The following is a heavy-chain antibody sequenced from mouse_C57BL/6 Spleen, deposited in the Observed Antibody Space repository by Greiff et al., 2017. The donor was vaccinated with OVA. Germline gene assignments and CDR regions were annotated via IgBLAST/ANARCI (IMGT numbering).Heavy chain of an antibody. V-gene: IGHV1-15*01. CDR3: TRRLDY. Sequence: QVQLQQSGAELVRPGASVTLSCKASGYTFTDYEMHWVKQTPVHGLEWIGAIDPETGGTAYNQKFKGKAILTADKSSSTAYMELRSLTSEDSAIYYCTRRLDYWGQGTTLTVSS. J-gene: IGHJ2*01. CDR1: GYTFTDYE. CDR2: IDPETGGT.